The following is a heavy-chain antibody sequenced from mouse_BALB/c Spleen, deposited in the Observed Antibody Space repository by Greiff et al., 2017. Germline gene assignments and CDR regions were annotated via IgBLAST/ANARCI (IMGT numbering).Heavy chain of an antibody. Sequence: EVKLVESGGGLVQPGGSRKLSCAASGFTFSDYGMAWVRQAPGKGPEWVAFISNLAYSIYYADTVTGRFTISRENAKNTLYLEMSSLRSEDTAMYYCARDGGTSGYFDVWGAGTTVTVSS. J-gene: IGHJ1*01. CDR3: ARDGGTSGYFDV. V-gene: IGHV5-15*02. D-gene: IGHD2-14*01. CDR2: ISNLAYSI. CDR1: GFTFSDYG.